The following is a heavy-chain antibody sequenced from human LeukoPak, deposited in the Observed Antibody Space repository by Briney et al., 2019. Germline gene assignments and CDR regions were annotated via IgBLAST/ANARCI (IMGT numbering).Heavy chain of an antibody. CDR2: ISYDGSNK. J-gene: IGHJ4*02. Sequence: GGSLRLSCAASGFTFSSYAMHWVRQAPGKGLEWVAVISYDGSNKYYADSVKGRFTISRDNSKNTLYLQMNSLRAEDTAVYYCARDVPLARNYDFWSGSLDYWGQGTLVTVSS. CDR3: ARDVPLARNYDFWSGSLDY. D-gene: IGHD3-3*01. V-gene: IGHV3-30-3*01. CDR1: GFTFSSYA.